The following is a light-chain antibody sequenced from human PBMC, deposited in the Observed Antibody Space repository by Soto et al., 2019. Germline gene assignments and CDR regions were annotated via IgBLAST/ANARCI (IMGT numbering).Light chain of an antibody. Sequence: EIVLTQSPGTMALSPGERATLSCRASQSVSSSYLAWYQQKPGQAPRLLIYGASSRATGIPDRFSGSGSGTDFTLTITRLEPEDLAVYYCQQYGASSLYTFGQGTTLEI. CDR2: GAS. CDR3: QQYGASSLYT. J-gene: IGKJ2*01. V-gene: IGKV3-20*01. CDR1: QSVSSSY.